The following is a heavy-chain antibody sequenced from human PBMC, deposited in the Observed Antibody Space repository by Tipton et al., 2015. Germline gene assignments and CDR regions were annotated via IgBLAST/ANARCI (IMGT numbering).Heavy chain of an antibody. CDR2: ISYTETS. D-gene: IGHD5-24*01. Sequence: TLSLTCTVSGDSVSSGSYYWSWIRQPPGKGLEWIGYISYTETSHYNPSLKSRVTISVDTSKNQFSLKLSSVTAADTAVYYCARDLERGMAVWGPGSAVAVSS. CDR1: GDSVSSGSYY. J-gene: IGHJ6*02. V-gene: IGHV4-61*01. CDR3: ARDLERGMAV.